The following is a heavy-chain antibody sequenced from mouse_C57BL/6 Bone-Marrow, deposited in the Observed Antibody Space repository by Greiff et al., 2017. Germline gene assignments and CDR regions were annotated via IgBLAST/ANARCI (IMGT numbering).Heavy chain of an antibody. CDR3: ARERDGNYEGFDY. D-gene: IGHD2-1*01. CDR2: IDPSDSYT. CDR1: GYTFTSYW. V-gene: IGHV1-59*01. Sequence: QVQLQQPGAELVRPGTSVKLSCKASGYTFTSYWMHWVKQRPGQGLEWIGVIDPSDSYTNYNQKFKGKATLTVDTSSSTAYMQLSSLTSEDSAVYYCARERDGNYEGFDYWGQGTTLTVSS. J-gene: IGHJ2*01.